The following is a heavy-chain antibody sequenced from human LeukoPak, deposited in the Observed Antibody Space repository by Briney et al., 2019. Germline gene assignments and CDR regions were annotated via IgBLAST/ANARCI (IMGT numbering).Heavy chain of an antibody. CDR1: GSSITTTNW. CDR2: VHLDGRT. Sequence: PSETLSLTCGVSGSSITTTNWRTWVRQPPGKGLEWIGEVHLDGRTNYNPSLESRLTISVDLSENHISLRLTSVTAADTAVYYCAREGGFYRPLDYSGQGTLVTVSS. J-gene: IGHJ4*02. D-gene: IGHD3-3*01. CDR3: AREGGFYRPLDY. V-gene: IGHV4-4*02.